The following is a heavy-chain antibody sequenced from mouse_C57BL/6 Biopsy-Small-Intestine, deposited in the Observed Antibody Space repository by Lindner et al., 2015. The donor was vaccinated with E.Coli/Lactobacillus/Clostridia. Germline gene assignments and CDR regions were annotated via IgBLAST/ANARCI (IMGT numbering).Heavy chain of an antibody. Sequence: SVKVSCKTSDYTFTSHGIAWVRLVPGQGPEWMGWISGYNGDTKFAQKFQGRLTLTTDTSTSTAYMELRSLRSDDSAVYYCAREPYDFWTGYKRLDFWGQGTLVTVSS. CDR3: AREPYDFWTGYKRLDF. V-gene: IGHV1-4*01. D-gene: IGHD2-2*01. CDR1: DYTFTSHG. CDR2: ISGYNGDT. J-gene: IGHJ4*01.